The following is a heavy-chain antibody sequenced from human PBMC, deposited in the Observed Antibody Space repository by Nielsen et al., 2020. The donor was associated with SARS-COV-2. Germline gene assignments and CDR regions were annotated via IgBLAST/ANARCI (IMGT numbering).Heavy chain of an antibody. CDR3: ARVLSYTFDI. D-gene: IGHD3-3*01. J-gene: IGHJ3*02. V-gene: IGHV3-13*04. CDR1: GFTFSSYD. CDR2: IGTAGDT. Sequence: GESLKISCAASGFTFSSYDMHWVRQATGKGLEWVSAIGTAGDTYYPGSVKGRFTISRDNAKNSLYLQMNSLRAEDTAVYYCARVLSYTFDIWGQGTMVTVSS.